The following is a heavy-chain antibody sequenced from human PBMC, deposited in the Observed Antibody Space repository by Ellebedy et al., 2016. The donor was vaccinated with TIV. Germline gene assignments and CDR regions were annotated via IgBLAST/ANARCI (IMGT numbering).Heavy chain of an antibody. CDR1: GFTFSRNA. V-gene: IGHV3-48*02. J-gene: IGHJ4*02. D-gene: IGHD2-8*01. CDR2: ITETSSTI. Sequence: GGSLRLXXATSGFTFSRNAMTWVRQAPGKGLEWISSITETSSTIWYADSVKGRFTISRDNAGNSLYLQMNNLRHADTAVYYCARVHNGQTGGDYWGQGTLVTVSS. CDR3: ARVHNGQTGGDY.